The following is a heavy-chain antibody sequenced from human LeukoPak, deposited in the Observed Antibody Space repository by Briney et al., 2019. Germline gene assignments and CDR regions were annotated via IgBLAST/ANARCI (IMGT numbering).Heavy chain of an antibody. CDR2: ISAYNGNT. CDR3: ARDSKPTKYSSGWYPDY. D-gene: IGHD6-19*01. Sequence: ASVKVSCKASGYTFTSYGISWVRQAPGQGLEWMGWISAYNGNTNYAQKLQGRVTMTTDTSTSTAYMELRSLRSDDTAVYYCARDSKPTKYSSGWYPDYWGQGTLVTVSS. V-gene: IGHV1-18*01. J-gene: IGHJ4*02. CDR1: GYTFTSYG.